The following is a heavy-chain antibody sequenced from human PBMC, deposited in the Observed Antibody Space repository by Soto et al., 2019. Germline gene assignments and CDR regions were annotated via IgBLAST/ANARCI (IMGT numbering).Heavy chain of an antibody. J-gene: IGHJ4*02. CDR2: ISSSRSYI. CDR1: GFTFSSYS. Sequence: EVQLVESGGGLVKPGGSLRLSCAASGFTFSSYSMNWVRQAPGKGLEWVSSISSSRSYIYYADSVKGRFTISRDNAKNSLYLQMNSLSAEDTAVYYCARDYDDSSGYLAPLDYWGQGTLVTVSS. CDR3: ARDYDDSSGYLAPLDY. V-gene: IGHV3-21*01. D-gene: IGHD3-22*01.